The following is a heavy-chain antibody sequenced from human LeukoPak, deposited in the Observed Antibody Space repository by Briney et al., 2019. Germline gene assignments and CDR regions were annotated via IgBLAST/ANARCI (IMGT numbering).Heavy chain of an antibody. Sequence: GGSLRLSCAASGFTFSSFEMNWVRQGPGKGLEWVSYISNNGYTIYYADSVKGRFTISRDNAKNSLYLQMNSLRAEDTAVYYCATLRKSLWIPEFDFWGQGTLVTVSS. CDR2: ISNNGYTI. CDR1: GFTFSSFE. CDR3: ATLRKSLWIPEFDF. D-gene: IGHD1-1*01. V-gene: IGHV3-48*03. J-gene: IGHJ4*02.